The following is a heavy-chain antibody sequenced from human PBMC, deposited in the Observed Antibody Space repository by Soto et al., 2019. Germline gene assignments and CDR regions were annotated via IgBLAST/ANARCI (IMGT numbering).Heavy chain of an antibody. J-gene: IGHJ6*03. V-gene: IGHV1-3*01. Sequence: ASVKVSCKASGYTFTSYAMHWVRQAPGQRLEWMGWINAGNGNTKYSQKFQGRVTITRDTSASTAYMELSSLRSEDTAVYYCARSVSSGWWAGYYYYMDVWGKGTTVTVSS. CDR1: GYTFTSYA. CDR3: ARSVSSGWWAGYYYYMDV. CDR2: INAGNGNT. D-gene: IGHD6-19*01.